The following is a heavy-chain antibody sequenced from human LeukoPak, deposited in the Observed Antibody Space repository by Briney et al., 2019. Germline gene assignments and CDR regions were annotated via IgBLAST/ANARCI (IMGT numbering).Heavy chain of an antibody. J-gene: IGHJ4*02. CDR1: GGTFSSYA. D-gene: IGHD6-25*01. Sequence: VASVKVSCKASGGTFSSYAISWVRQAPGQGLEWMGRIIPILGIANYAQKFQGRVTITADKSTSTAYMELSSLRSEDTAVYYCARGPRSDLTLGLWGQGTLDTVSS. CDR3: ARGPRSDLTLGL. CDR2: IIPILGIA. V-gene: IGHV1-69*04.